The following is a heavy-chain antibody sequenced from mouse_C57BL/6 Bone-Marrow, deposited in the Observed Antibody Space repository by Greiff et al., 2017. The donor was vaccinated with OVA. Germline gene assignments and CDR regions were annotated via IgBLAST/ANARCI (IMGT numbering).Heavy chain of an antibody. CDR1: GFTFSSYA. CDR2: ISSGGDYI. J-gene: IGHJ4*01. Sequence: EVKVVESGEGLVKPGGSLKLSCAASGFTFSSYAMSWVRQTPEKRLEWVAYISSGGDYIYYADTVKGRFTISRDNARNTLYLQMSSLKSEDTAMYYGTKDGYYALYAMDYWGQGTSVTVSS. CDR3: TKDGYYALYAMDY. V-gene: IGHV5-9-1*02. D-gene: IGHD2-3*01.